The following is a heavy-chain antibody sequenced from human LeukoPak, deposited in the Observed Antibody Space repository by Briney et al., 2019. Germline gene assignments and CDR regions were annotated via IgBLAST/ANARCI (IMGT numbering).Heavy chain of an antibody. CDR1: GFTFSSYS. CDR2: ISSSSTYI. CDR3: ARGQSSSGSDAFDI. D-gene: IGHD3-22*01. V-gene: IGHV3-21*06. Sequence: GGSLRLSCAASGFTFSSYSLNWVRQAPGKGLEWVSSISSSSTYIYYADSVEGRFTISRENGKNSLYLQMNSLRAEDTALYYCARGQSSSGSDAFDICGQGTMVT. J-gene: IGHJ3*02.